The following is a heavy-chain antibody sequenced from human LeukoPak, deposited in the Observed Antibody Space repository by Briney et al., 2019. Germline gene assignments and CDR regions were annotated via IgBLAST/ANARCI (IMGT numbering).Heavy chain of an antibody. CDR3: ARTDGIRLGELSRAPVDY. D-gene: IGHD3-16*02. CDR1: GFTFSSYS. CDR2: ISSSSSNI. J-gene: IGHJ4*02. V-gene: IGHV3-48*04. Sequence: GGSLRLSCAASGFTFSSYSMNWVRQAPGKGLEWVSYISSSSSNIKYADSVKGRFTISRDNAKNSLYLQMNSLRAEDTAVYYCARTDGIRLGELSRAPVDYWGQGTLVTVPS.